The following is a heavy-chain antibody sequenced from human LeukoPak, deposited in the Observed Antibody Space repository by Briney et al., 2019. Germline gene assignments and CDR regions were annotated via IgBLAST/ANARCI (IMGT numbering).Heavy chain of an antibody. CDR1: GASISRGSW. CDR2: FSHSGIT. CDR3: ARNGGHNQEH. V-gene: IGHV4-4*02. D-gene: IGHD1-1*01. J-gene: IGHJ4*02. Sequence: PSETLSLACDVSGASISRGSWWSWVRQPPGKGLEWIGEFSHSGITNFNPSLKSRVTISVDKSRNQFSLNLISVTAADTAVYFCARNGGHNQEHWGQGTLVTVSS.